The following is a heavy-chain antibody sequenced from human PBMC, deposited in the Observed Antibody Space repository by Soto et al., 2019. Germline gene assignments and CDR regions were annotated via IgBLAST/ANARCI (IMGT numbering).Heavy chain of an antibody. J-gene: IGHJ3*02. Sequence: SETLSLTCAVYGGSFSGYYWSWIRQPPGKGLEWTGEINHSGSTNYNPSLKSRVTISVDTSKNQFSLKLSSVTAADTAVYYCARAGTMVRGVDAFDIWGQGTMVTVSS. CDR3: ARAGTMVRGVDAFDI. CDR1: GGSFSGYY. V-gene: IGHV4-34*01. D-gene: IGHD3-10*01. CDR2: INHSGST.